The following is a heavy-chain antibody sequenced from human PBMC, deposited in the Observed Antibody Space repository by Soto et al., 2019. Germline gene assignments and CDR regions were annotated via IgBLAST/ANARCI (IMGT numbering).Heavy chain of an antibody. CDR1: GYTFTSYG. Sequence: QVQLVQSGAEVKKPGASVKVSCKASGYTFTSYGISWVRQAPGQGLEWMGWISAYNGNTNYAQKLQGRVTMTTDTSXSXXYMELRSLRSDDTAVYYCAREPQSELWYYYYGMDVWGQGTTVTVSS. J-gene: IGHJ6*02. CDR2: ISAYNGNT. CDR3: AREPQSELWYYYYGMDV. D-gene: IGHD1-7*01. V-gene: IGHV1-18*01.